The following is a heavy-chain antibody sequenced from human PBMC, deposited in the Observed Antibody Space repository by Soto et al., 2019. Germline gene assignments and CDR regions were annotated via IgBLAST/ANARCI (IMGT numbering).Heavy chain of an antibody. V-gene: IGHV1-18*01. CDR1: GYTFTSYG. J-gene: IGHJ6*02. Sequence: GASVKVSCKASGYTFTSYGISWVRQAPGQGLGWMGWISAYNGNTNYAQKLQGRVTTTTDTSTSTAYMELRSLRSDDTAVYYCARAEKGQRYYYYGMDVWGQGTTVTVSS. CDR3: ARAEKGQRYYYYGMDV. CDR2: ISAYNGNT.